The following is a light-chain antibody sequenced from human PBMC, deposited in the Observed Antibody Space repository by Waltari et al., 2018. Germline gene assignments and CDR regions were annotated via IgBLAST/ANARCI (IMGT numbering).Light chain of an antibody. Sequence: QVVLTQSPSASASLGASVKLTCTLTSGHLNYVIAWPQEQPQKGPRFLMKINRDGTHTKGDGIPDRFTGSSSGTERYRTISSLHSEDEADYYCQTWGTGIRVFGGGTKLTVL. CDR1: SGHLNYV. V-gene: IGLV4-69*01. CDR2: INRDGTH. CDR3: QTWGTGIRV. J-gene: IGLJ3*02.